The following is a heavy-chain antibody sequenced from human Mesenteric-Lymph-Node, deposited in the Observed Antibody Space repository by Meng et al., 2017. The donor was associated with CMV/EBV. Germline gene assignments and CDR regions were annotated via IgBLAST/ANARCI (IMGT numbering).Heavy chain of an antibody. V-gene: IGHV1-2*02. CDR2: INPHSGGT. J-gene: IGHJ4*02. D-gene: IGHD1-26*01. Sequence: ASVKVSCKASGYTFTAYYIHWVRQAPGQGLEWMGWINPHSGGTNFAQKFQGRVTMTRDTSVSTAYMELSRLRSDDTAVYYCARGATYGQYYFDYWGQGTLVTVSS. CDR3: ARGATYGQYYFDY. CDR1: GYTFTAYY.